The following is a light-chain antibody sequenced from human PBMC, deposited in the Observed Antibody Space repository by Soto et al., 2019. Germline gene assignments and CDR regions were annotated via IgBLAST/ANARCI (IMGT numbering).Light chain of an antibody. CDR1: TGAVTSSHY. Sequence: QAVVTQEPSLTVSPGGTVTLTCGSSTGAVTSSHYPYWFQQKPGQAPRTLIYDTSNKHSWTPARFSGSLVGGKAALTLSGAQPEDEAEYYCLLSYSGADVVFGGGTQLTVL. CDR2: DTS. CDR3: LLSYSGADVV. J-gene: IGLJ2*01. V-gene: IGLV7-46*01.